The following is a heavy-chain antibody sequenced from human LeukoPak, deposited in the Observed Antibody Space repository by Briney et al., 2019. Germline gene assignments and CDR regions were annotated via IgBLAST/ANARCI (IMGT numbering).Heavy chain of an antibody. CDR1: GGAINSGSYH. V-gene: IGHV4-61*02. J-gene: IGHJ4*02. Sequence: PSETLSLTCTVSGGAINSGSYHWSWTRQPAGKGLEWIGRIHTSGSTNYNPSLNSRVTISLDTSKNQFSLNLSSVTAADTAVYYCARGGSYSDFDSWGQGTLVTVSS. CDR2: IHTSGST. CDR3: ARGGSYSDFDS. D-gene: IGHD1-26*01.